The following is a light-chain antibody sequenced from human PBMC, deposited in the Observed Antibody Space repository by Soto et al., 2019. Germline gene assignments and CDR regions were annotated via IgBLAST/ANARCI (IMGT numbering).Light chain of an antibody. J-gene: IGKJ2*02. CDR1: QSVSSSY. V-gene: IGKV3-20*01. CDR3: QQYGTSLCT. Sequence: EIVLTQSPGTLSLSPGERATLSCRASQSVSSSYLAWYQQKPGQAPRLLIYGASSRATGIPDRFSGSGSGTDFTFTISRLEPEDFAVYYCQQYGTSLCTFGQGTKLEIK. CDR2: GAS.